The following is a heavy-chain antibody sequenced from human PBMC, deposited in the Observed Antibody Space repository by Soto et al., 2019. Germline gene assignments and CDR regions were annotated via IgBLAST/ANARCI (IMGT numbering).Heavy chain of an antibody. J-gene: IGHJ5*02. CDR1: GGSVSSGSYY. D-gene: IGHD3-3*01. CDR2: IYYSGST. V-gene: IGHV4-61*01. CDR3: ARERAEGAYYDFWSGYYNNWFDP. Sequence: SETLSLTCTVSGGSVSSGSYYWSWIRQPPGKGLEWIGYIYYSGSTNYNPSLKSRVTISVDTSKNQFSLKLSSVTAADTAVYYCARERAEGAYYDFWSGYYNNWFDPWGQGTLATVS.